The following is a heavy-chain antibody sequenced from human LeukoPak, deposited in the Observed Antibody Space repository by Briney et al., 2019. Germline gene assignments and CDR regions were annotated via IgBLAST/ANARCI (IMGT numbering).Heavy chain of an antibody. CDR1: GFTFENYG. Sequence: GGSLRLSCAASGFTFENYGMYWVRQAPGQGLEWLALIYFDGSVTDYSDSVRGRFIISRDNSNNTLYLEMNNLRAEDTAVYFCARDPHYYESSGYFDPWGQGTLVTVSS. CDR3: ARDPHYYESSGYFDP. D-gene: IGHD3-22*01. CDR2: IYFDGSVT. J-gene: IGHJ5*02. V-gene: IGHV3-33*07.